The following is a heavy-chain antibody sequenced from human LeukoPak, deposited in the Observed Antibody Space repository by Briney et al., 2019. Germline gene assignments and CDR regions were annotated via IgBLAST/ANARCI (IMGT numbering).Heavy chain of an antibody. CDR2: ISYDGSNK. D-gene: IGHD4-17*01. J-gene: IGHJ4*02. CDR3: AKANTVTKRYFDY. CDR1: GFTFSTYI. Sequence: GGSLRLSCAASGFTFSTYIMHWVRQAPGKGLEWVAVISYDGSNKYYADSVKGRFTISRDNSKNTLYLQMNSLRAEDTAVYYCAKANTVTKRYFDYWGQGTLVTVSS. V-gene: IGHV3-30*18.